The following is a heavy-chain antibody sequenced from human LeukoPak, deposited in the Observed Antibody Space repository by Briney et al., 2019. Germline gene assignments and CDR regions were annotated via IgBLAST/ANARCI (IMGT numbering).Heavy chain of an antibody. CDR1: GYTFNNYG. J-gene: IGHJ5*02. CDR2: VTSYNGDT. D-gene: IGHD3-9*01. Sequence: ASVRVSCKASGYTFNNYGISWVRQAPGQGLEWMGWVTSYNGDTNYAQKFQGRVTMSTDTSTSTAYMELRSLIFDDTAIYYCAKDWHILTGRNCFDPWGQGTLVTVSS. CDR3: AKDWHILTGRNCFDP. V-gene: IGHV1-18*01.